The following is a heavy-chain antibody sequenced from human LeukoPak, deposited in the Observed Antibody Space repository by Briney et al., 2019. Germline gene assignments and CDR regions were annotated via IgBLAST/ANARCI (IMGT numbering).Heavy chain of an antibody. V-gene: IGHV1-2*02. Sequence: GASVKVSCKASGYTFTGYYMHWVRQAPGQGLEWMGWINPNGGGTNYAQKFQGRVTMTRDTSISTAYMELSRLRSDDTAVYYCARVRNTMVRGVIFRSGAFDIWGQGTMVTVSS. CDR2: INPNGGGT. D-gene: IGHD3-10*01. CDR1: GYTFTGYY. J-gene: IGHJ3*02. CDR3: ARVRNTMVRGVIFRSGAFDI.